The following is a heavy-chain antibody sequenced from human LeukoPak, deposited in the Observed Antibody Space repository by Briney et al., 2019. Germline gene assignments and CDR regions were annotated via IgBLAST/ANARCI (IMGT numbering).Heavy chain of an antibody. V-gene: IGHV1-18*01. CDR3: ARDYYDSSGYWGLTYYYGMDV. J-gene: IGHJ6*02. Sequence: ASVNVSCKASGYTFTSYGISWVRQAPGQGLEWMGWISAYNGNTNYAQKLQGRVTMTTDTSTSTAYMELRSLRSDDTAVYYCARDYYDSSGYWGLTYYYGMDVWGQGTTVTVSS. CDR2: ISAYNGNT. D-gene: IGHD3-22*01. CDR1: GYTFTSYG.